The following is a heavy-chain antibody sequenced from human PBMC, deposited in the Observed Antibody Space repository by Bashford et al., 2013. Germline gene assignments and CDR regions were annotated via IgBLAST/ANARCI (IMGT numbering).Heavy chain of an antibody. CDR2: IVVGSGNT. Sequence: VASVKVSCKASGFTFTSSAMQWVRQARGQRLEWIGWIVVGSGNTNYAQKFQERVTITRDMSTSTAYMELSSLRSDDTAVYYCARDREYDILTGFDYWGQGTLVTVSS. V-gene: IGHV1-58*02. J-gene: IGHJ4*02. CDR3: ARDREYDILTGFDY. D-gene: IGHD3-9*01. CDR1: GFTFTSSA.